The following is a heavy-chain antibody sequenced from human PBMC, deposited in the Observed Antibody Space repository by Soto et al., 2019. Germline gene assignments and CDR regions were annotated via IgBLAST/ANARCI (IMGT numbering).Heavy chain of an antibody. V-gene: IGHV4-59*08. Sequence: SETLSLTCTVSGGAISSYYWSWIRQPPGKGLEWIGYIYYSGSTNYNPSLKSRVTISVDTSKNQFSLKLNSMTAADTAVYYCARHNYGSGSTYFDYWGQGTLVTVSS. CDR2: IYYSGST. D-gene: IGHD3-10*01. CDR3: ARHNYGSGSTYFDY. CDR1: GGAISSYY. J-gene: IGHJ4*02.